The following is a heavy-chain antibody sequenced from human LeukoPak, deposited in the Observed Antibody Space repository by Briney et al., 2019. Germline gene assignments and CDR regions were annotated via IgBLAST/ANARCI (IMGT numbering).Heavy chain of an antibody. CDR2: INSDGSST. V-gene: IGHV3-74*01. CDR1: GFTFSSYW. D-gene: IGHD6-19*01. J-gene: IGHJ4*02. CDR3: ARDVGDNAGWYYFDY. Sequence: PGGSLRLSCAASGFTFSSYWMHWVRHAPGKGMVWVSRINSDGSSTSYADSVRGRFTISRDNAKNTLYLQMNSLRAEDTAVYYCARDVGDNAGWYYFDYWGQGTLVTVSS.